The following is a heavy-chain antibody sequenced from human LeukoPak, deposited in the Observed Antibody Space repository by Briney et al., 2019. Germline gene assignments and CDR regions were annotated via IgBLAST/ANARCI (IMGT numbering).Heavy chain of an antibody. D-gene: IGHD6-13*01. CDR3: AKGQQLETN. CDR2: LSGSGGTT. J-gene: IGHJ1*01. CDR1: GFTFSSYA. Sequence: GGSLGLSCAASGFTFSSYAMSWVRQAPGKGLEWVSALSGSGGTTYYADSVKGRFTISRDNSKNTLYLQMNSLRAEDTAVYYCAKGQQLETNWGQGTLVTVSS. V-gene: IGHV3-23*01.